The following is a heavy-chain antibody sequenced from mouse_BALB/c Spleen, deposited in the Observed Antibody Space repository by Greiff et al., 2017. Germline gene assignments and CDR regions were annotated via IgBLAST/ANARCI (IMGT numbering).Heavy chain of an antibody. CDR3: ARSGYGNYDYYAMDY. V-gene: IGHV3-6*02. J-gene: IGHJ4*01. D-gene: IGHD2-10*02. CDR1: GYSITSGYY. CDR2: ISYDGSN. Sequence: EVHLVESGPGLVKPSQSLSLTCSVTGYSITSGYYWNWIRQFPGNKLEWMGYISYDGSNNYNPSLKNRISITRDTSKNQFFLKLNSVTTEDTATYYCARSGYGNYDYYAMDYWGQGTSVTVSS.